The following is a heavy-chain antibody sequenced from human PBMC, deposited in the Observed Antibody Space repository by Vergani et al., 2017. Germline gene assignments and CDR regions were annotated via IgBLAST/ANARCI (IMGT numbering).Heavy chain of an antibody. V-gene: IGHV3-33*03. CDR3: AKDRPTNMFRGAYGMDV. J-gene: IGHJ6*02. D-gene: IGHD3-10*01. CDR1: GFTFSSHG. Sequence: QVQLVESEGGVVQPGRSLTLSCVASGFTFSSHGMHWVRQAPGKGLEWVAVIWYDGSNKYYGDSVNGRFIISRDNSKNTVDLRMNSLRTDDTAIYYCAKDRPTNMFRGAYGMDVWGQXP. CDR2: IWYDGSNK.